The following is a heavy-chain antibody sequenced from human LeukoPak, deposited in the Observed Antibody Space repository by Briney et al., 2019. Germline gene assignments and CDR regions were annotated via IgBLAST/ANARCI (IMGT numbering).Heavy chain of an antibody. CDR1: GFTFSSYA. Sequence: PGGSLRLSCAASGFTFSSYAMHGVRQAPAKGLEWVAVISYDGSNKYYADSVKGRFTISRDNSKNTLYLQMNSLRAEDTAVYYCARGEGRLWGQGTLVTVSS. D-gene: IGHD3-10*01. J-gene: IGHJ4*02. V-gene: IGHV3-30*04. CDR3: ARGEGRL. CDR2: ISYDGSNK.